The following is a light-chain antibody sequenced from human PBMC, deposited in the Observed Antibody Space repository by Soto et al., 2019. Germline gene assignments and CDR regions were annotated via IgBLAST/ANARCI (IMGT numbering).Light chain of an antibody. CDR3: QKYSSVPV. CDR1: QGIRNF. CDR2: APS. J-gene: IGKJ3*01. V-gene: IGKV1-27*01. Sequence: DLQMTQSPTSLSASVGDRVTITGRASQGIRNFVAWYQQKPGKAPKLLIYAPSTLQSGVPSRFSGSGSGTDFTLTISSLQPEDVATYSCQKYSSVPVFGPGTKVEIK.